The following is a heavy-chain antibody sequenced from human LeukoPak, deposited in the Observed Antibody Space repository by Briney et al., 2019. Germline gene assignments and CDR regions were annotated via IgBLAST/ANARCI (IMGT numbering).Heavy chain of an antibody. Sequence: GASVKVSCKASGYIFTSNYIHWVRQAPGQGLEWMGMIYPRGGSTSYAQRFQDRVTVTRDTSTSTVHMELSGLRSEDTAVYYCARDQEGFDYWGQGTQVTVSS. CDR3: ARDQEGFDY. V-gene: IGHV1-46*01. J-gene: IGHJ4*02. CDR2: IYPRGGST. CDR1: GYIFTSNY.